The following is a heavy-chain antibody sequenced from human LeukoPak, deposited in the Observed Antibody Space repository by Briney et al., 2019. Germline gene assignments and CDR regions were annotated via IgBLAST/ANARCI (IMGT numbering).Heavy chain of an antibody. Sequence: PSETLSLTCAVSDDSFSSHHWTWIRQPPGKGLEWIGYISYIGSTNYNPSLKSRVTISIDTSKNQSSLKLSSVTAADTAVYYCARDLVTVTKGFDIWGQGTMVSVSS. D-gene: IGHD4-17*01. CDR2: ISYIGST. J-gene: IGHJ3*02. CDR3: ARDLVTVTKGFDI. CDR1: DDSFSSHH. V-gene: IGHV4-59*11.